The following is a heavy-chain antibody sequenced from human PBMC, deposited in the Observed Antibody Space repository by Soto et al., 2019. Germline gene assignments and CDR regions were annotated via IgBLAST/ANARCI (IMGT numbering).Heavy chain of an antibody. Sequence: GGSLRLSCAASGFTFSSYAMSWVRQAPGKGLEWVSAISGSGGSTYYADSVKGRFTISRDNSKNTLYLQMNSLRAEYRAVYYCAKYRRFEPVYFDYWGQGPLVTVSS. J-gene: IGHJ4*02. CDR3: AKYRRFEPVYFDY. CDR2: ISGSGGST. V-gene: IGHV3-23*01. D-gene: IGHD3-16*01. CDR1: GFTFSSYA.